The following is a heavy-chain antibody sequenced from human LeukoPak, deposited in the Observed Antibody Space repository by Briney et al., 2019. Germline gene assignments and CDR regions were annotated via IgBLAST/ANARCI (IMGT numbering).Heavy chain of an antibody. CDR2: IRNKANSYTT. J-gene: IGHJ4*02. CDR1: GFTFSDHY. Sequence: GGSLRLSCAASGFTFSDHYMDWVRQAPGKGLEWGGRIRNKANSYTTEYAASVKGRFSISRDDSKNSLYLQMNSLKTEDTAVYYCVRGYCSGGSCYRPTFDSWGQGTLVTVSS. CDR3: VRGYCSGGSCYRPTFDS. V-gene: IGHV3-72*01. D-gene: IGHD2-15*01.